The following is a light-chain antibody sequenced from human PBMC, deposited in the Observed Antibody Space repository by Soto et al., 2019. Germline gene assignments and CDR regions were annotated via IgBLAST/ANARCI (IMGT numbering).Light chain of an antibody. J-gene: IGKJ5*01. CDR2: AAS. CDR3: QKSYSTPPIT. Sequence: DIQMPQSLSSLSASVGERFPITGRASQSISSYLNWYQQKPGKAPKLLIYAASSLQSGVPSRFSGSGSGTDFTLTISSLQPEDLATYYCQKSYSTPPITVGHGTRLAIK. V-gene: IGKV1-39*01. CDR1: QSISSY.